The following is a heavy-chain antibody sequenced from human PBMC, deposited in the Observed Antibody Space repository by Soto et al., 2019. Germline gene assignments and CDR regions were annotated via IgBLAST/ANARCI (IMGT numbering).Heavy chain of an antibody. Sequence: EVQLLESGGGLVQPGGSPRLSCVASGFTFSNYAMSWVRQAPGKGLEWVSAISGSGGSTHYADSVKGRLTISRDNSKNTLFLQMNSLRAEDTAVYYCAIQMGWLDTAGMGAFDIWGQGTMVTVSS. V-gene: IGHV3-23*01. CDR1: GFTFSNYA. J-gene: IGHJ3*02. CDR2: ISGSGGST. CDR3: AIQMGWLDTAGMGAFDI. D-gene: IGHD5-18*01.